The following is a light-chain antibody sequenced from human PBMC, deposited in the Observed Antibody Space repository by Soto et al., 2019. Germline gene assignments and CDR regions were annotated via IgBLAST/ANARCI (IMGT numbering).Light chain of an antibody. CDR3: QQYGSSPWT. V-gene: IGKV3-20*01. J-gene: IGKJ1*01. CDR1: QSVSSSF. Sequence: EIVVTQSPGTLSLSPGERATLSCRASQSVSSSFVAWFQQKPGQAPRLLIYGTSSRATGIPDRFSGSGSGTDFTLTINRLEPEDFAMYFCQQYGSSPWTFGQGTKVDIK. CDR2: GTS.